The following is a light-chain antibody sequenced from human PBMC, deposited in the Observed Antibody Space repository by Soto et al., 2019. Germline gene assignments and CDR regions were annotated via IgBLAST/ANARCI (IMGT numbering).Light chain of an antibody. Sequence: QSALTQPPSASGSPGQSVTISCTGTSSDVGGYKYVSWYQQHPGKAPKLMIYEVSKRPSGVPDRFSGSKSGNTASLTVSGLQAEDEADYYCSSYAGSNMVVFGGGTQLTVL. CDR2: EVS. CDR3: SSYAGSNMVV. V-gene: IGLV2-8*01. J-gene: IGLJ2*01. CDR1: SSDVGGYKY.